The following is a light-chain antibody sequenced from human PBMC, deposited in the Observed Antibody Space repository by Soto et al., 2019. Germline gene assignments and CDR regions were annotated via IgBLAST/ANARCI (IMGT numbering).Light chain of an antibody. Sequence: QSALTQPASVSGSPGQSITISCTGTSSDVGGYDYVSWYQQHPDKAPKLIIFEVRNRPSGISSRFSGSKSGNTPSLTISGLQTEDEADYYCTSYTTSGPVFGGGTKLTVL. J-gene: IGLJ3*02. V-gene: IGLV2-14*01. CDR3: TSYTTSGPV. CDR2: EVR. CDR1: SSDVGGYDY.